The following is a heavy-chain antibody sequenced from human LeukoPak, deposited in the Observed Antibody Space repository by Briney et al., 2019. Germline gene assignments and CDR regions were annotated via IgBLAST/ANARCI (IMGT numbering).Heavy chain of an antibody. CDR2: VYTSGST. CDR3: ARGDNWNYVGC. J-gene: IGHJ4*02. D-gene: IGHD1-1*01. CDR1: GGSISSYY. V-gene: IGHV4-4*07. Sequence: SETLSLTCTVSGGSISSYYWSWIRQPAGKGLEWIGRVYTSGSTSYNPSLKSRVTMSVDTSKNQFSLNLTSVTAADTAVYYCARGDNWNYVGCWGQGTLVTVSS.